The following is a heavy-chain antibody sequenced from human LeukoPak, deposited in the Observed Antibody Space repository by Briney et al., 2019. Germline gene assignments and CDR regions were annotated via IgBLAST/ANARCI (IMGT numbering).Heavy chain of an antibody. D-gene: IGHD1-14*01. CDR2: IHRSGSP. J-gene: IGHJ4*02. CDR1: LDSTTSNF. CDR3: AREILGGFNPGAY. Sequence: PSETLSLTCTVSLDSTTSNFWSWVRQPPGKGLEWIGEIHRSGSPNYNPSLQSRVTISIDRSRNQIVLELSSVTAADTAVYYCAREILGGFNPGAYWGQGTLVIVSS. V-gene: IGHV4-4*02.